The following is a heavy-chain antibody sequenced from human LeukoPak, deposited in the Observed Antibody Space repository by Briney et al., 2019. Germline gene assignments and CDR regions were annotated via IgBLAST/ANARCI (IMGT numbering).Heavy chain of an antibody. CDR3: ARRKGRYYGSGSYNWFDP. CDR1: GGSFSGYY. D-gene: IGHD3-10*01. V-gene: IGHV4-34*01. Sequence: SETLSLTCAVYGGSFSGYYWSWIRQPPGKGLEWIGEINHSGSTNYNPSLKSRVTISVDTSKNQFSLKLSSVTAADTAVYYCARRKGRYYGSGSYNWFDPWGQGTLVTVSS. CDR2: INHSGST. J-gene: IGHJ5*02.